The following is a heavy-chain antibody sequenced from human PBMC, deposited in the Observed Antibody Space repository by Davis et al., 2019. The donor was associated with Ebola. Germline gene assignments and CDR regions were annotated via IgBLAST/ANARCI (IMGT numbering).Heavy chain of an antibody. Sequence: GGSLRLSCDASGFTVRNTHMSWVRQAPGKGLEWVSYISSSSSTIYYADSVKGRFTISRDDFANTIYLQMDNLRAEDTAIYYCAKSGLSFGVVKYHYGMDVWGKGTTVTVSS. V-gene: IGHV3-48*01. CDR3: AKSGLSFGVVKYHYGMDV. CDR2: ISSSSSTI. D-gene: IGHD3-3*01. J-gene: IGHJ6*04. CDR1: GFTVRNTH.